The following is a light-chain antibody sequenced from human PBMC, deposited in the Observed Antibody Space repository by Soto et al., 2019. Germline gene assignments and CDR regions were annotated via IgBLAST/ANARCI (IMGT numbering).Light chain of an antibody. CDR3: QQFDSLPSA. Sequence: DIQMTQSPSSLSASVGDRVTITCQASQDITNYLNWYQHKPGQAPRLLVYDGSNLDTGVPSRFSGSGSGTHFSSTISSLHPEDIATYYFQQFDSLPSAVGQGTRLEI. CDR1: QDITNY. V-gene: IGKV1-33*01. CDR2: DGS. J-gene: IGKJ5*01.